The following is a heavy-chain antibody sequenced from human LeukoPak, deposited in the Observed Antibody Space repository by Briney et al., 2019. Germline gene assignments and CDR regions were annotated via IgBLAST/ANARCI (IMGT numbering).Heavy chain of an antibody. CDR3: ARHLAAAGTA. CDR1: GFTFSSYW. D-gene: IGHD6-13*01. V-gene: IGHV3-74*01. Sequence: GGSLRLSCAASGFTFSSYWVHWVRQAPGKGLVWVSHISTDGSTTTYADSVKGRFTISRDNAKSTLYLQMNSLRAEDTAVYYCARHLAAAGTAWGQGALVTVSS. J-gene: IGHJ5*02. CDR2: ISTDGSTT.